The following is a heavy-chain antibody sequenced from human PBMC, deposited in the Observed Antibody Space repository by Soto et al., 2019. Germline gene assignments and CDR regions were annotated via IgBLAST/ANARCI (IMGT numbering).Heavy chain of an antibody. CDR1: GFTFSSYS. Sequence: GGSLRLSCAASGFTFSSYSMNWVRQAPGKGLEWVLYISSSSSTIYYADSVKGRFTISRDNAKNSLYLQMNSLRDEDTAVYYCARDRSPYYYYGMDVWGQGTTVTVSS. J-gene: IGHJ6*02. CDR2: ISSSSSTI. CDR3: ARDRSPYYYYGMDV. V-gene: IGHV3-48*02.